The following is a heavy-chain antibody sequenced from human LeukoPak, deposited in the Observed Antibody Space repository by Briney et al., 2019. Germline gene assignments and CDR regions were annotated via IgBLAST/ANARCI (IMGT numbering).Heavy chain of an antibody. CDR1: GFIFSSHG. D-gene: IGHD2-21*02. V-gene: IGHV3-23*01. CDR3: AKLTRQHCGRDCPYPFDY. Sequence: QSGGSLRLSCAASGFIFSSHGMNWVRQAPGKGLEWVSVISGSGDITNDADSVTGRFTISRDNSRNTLYLHMNNLSAEDTAIYYCAKLTRQHCGRDCPYPFDYCGQGTLVTVSS. CDR2: ISGSGDIT. J-gene: IGHJ4*02.